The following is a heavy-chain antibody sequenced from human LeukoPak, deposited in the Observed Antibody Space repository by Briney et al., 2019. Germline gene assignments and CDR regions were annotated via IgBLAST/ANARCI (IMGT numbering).Heavy chain of an antibody. Sequence: GESLKISCKGSGYSFTSYWIGWVRQMPGKGLEWMGIIYPGDSDTRYSPSFQGQVTISADKSISTAYLQWSSLKASDTAMYYCARLLGYQLLSTVDWFDPWGQGTLVTVSS. CDR2: IYPGDSDT. CDR3: ARLLGYQLLSTVDWFDP. D-gene: IGHD2-2*01. V-gene: IGHV5-51*01. J-gene: IGHJ5*02. CDR1: GYSFTSYW.